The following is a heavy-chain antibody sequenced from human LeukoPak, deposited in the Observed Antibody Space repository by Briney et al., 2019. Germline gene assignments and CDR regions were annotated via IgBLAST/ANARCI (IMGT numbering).Heavy chain of an antibody. CDR1: GDSVSRSDSY. Sequence: SETLSLTCSVSGDSVSRSDSYWDWIRQPPGKGLEWIGTIYYSGRTYYSPSLKSRVTMSVDPSNNQFSLNLRSVTAADTAVYYCERRRYYDGSGYLEWGQGTLLSVSS. V-gene: IGHV4-39*01. CDR2: IYYSGRT. J-gene: IGHJ1*01. D-gene: IGHD3-22*01. CDR3: ERRRYYDGSGYLE.